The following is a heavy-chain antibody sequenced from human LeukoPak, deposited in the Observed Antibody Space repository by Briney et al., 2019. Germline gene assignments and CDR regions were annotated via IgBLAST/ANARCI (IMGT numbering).Heavy chain of an antibody. D-gene: IGHD5-24*01. CDR3: ALSRNGYPGAFDY. CDR1: GGTFSSYA. CDR2: VSAYNGNT. Sequence: GASVKVSCKASGGTFSSYAISWVRQAPGQGLEWMGWVSAYNGNTNYAQKLQGRVTMTTDTSTSTAYMELRSLRSDNTAVYYCALSRNGYPGAFDYWGQGTLVTVSS. V-gene: IGHV1-18*01. J-gene: IGHJ4*02.